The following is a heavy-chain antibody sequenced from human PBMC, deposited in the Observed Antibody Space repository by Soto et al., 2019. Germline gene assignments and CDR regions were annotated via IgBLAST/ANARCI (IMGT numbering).Heavy chain of an antibody. J-gene: IGHJ4*02. Sequence: GGSLRLSCAASGFTFDDYAMHWVRQAPGKGLEWVSGISWNSGSIGYADSVKGRFTISRDNAKNSLYLQMNSLRAEDTALYYCANPGSDYWGQGTLVTVSS. CDR2: ISWNSGSI. CDR1: GFTFDDYA. V-gene: IGHV3-9*01. CDR3: ANPGSDY. D-gene: IGHD5-12*01.